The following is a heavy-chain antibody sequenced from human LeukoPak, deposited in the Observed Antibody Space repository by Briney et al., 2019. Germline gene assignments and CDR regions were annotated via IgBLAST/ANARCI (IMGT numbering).Heavy chain of an antibody. V-gene: IGHV1-2*02. CDR2: INPNSDGT. D-gene: IGHD6-6*01. CDR3: ATHGYSSSSPLNY. J-gene: IGHJ4*02. Sequence: ASVKVSCKASGYTFTGYYMHWVRQAPGQGLAWMGWINPNSDGTSYAQKFQGRVTMTTDTSRSTAYMELRSLRSDDTAVYYCATHGYSSSSPLNYWGQGTLVTVSS. CDR1: GYTFTGYY.